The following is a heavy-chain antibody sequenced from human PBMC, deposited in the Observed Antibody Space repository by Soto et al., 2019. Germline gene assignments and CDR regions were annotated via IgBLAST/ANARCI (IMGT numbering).Heavy chain of an antibody. CDR2: INPSTGNA. D-gene: IGHD2-15*01. J-gene: IGHJ3*01. CDR3: ATYCSGGSCPPGPWN. V-gene: IGHV1-46*03. CDR1: GYTLTLYY. Sequence: QVHLVQSGAEVKNPGASVKVSCKASGYTLTLYYMHWVRQAPGQGLEWMGIINPSTGNAGYAQKFQGRVTMTRDTTTSTVYMELMSLRSEDTAMYYSATYCSGGSCPPGPWNWGQWTRVTVS.